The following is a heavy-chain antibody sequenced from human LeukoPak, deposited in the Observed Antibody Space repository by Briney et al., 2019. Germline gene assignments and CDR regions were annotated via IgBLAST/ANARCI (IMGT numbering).Heavy chain of an antibody. CDR1: GGSFSGYY. CDR3: ARGKPTDY. CDR2: INHSGST. Sequence: SETLSLTCAVFGGSFSGYYWSWIRQPPGKGLEWIGEINHSGSTNYNPSLKSRVTISVDTSKNQFSLKLSSVTAADTAVYYCARGKPTDYWGQGTLVTVSS. J-gene: IGHJ4*02. V-gene: IGHV4-34*01.